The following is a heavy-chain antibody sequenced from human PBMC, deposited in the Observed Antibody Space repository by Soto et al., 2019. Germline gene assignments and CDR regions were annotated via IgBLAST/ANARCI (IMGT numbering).Heavy chain of an antibody. CDR3: VRKVLGSTTLPIYWCIDL. CDR2: VSGGGDAT. D-gene: IGHD3-10*01. J-gene: IGHJ2*01. CDR1: GFTFINYA. V-gene: IGHV3-23*04. Sequence: EVQLVESGGGLVQPGGSLRLSCEGSGFTFINYAMNWVRQAPGKGLEWVSAVSGGGDATFYADSVKGRFTISKDNSKNTVTLRISSLGVDDTAEYYCVRKVLGSTTLPIYWCIDLWGRGTLVTVSS.